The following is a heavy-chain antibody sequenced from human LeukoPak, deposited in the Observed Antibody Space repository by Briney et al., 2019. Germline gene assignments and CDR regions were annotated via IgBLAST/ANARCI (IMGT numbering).Heavy chain of an antibody. CDR2: ISGSGGST. D-gene: IGHD3-22*01. J-gene: IGHJ3*02. V-gene: IGHV3-23*01. Sequence: GGSLRLSCAGSGFSFSSYRMNWVRQAPGKGLEWVSVISGSGGSTYYADSVKGRFTISRDNSKNTLYLQMNSLRAEDTAVYYCAKDYYYDSSGYPGGAFDIWGQGTMVTVSS. CDR1: GFSFSSYR. CDR3: AKDYYYDSSGYPGGAFDI.